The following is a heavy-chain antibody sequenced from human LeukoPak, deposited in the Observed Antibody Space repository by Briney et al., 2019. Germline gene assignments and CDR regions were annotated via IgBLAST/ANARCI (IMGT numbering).Heavy chain of an antibody. CDR3: ARSGSYSYYYGMDV. J-gene: IGHJ6*02. Sequence: SETLSLTCAVYGGSFSGYYWSWIRQPPGKGLEWIGEINHSGSTNYNPSLKSRVTISVDTSKNQFSLKLSSVTAADTAVYYCARSGSYSYYYGMDVWGQGTTVTVSS. D-gene: IGHD3-10*01. CDR2: INHSGST. CDR1: GGSFSGYY. V-gene: IGHV4-34*01.